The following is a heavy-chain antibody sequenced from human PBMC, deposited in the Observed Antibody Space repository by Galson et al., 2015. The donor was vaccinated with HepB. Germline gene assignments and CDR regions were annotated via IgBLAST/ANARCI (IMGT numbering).Heavy chain of an antibody. J-gene: IGHJ6*02. Sequence: SVKVSCKASGYTFTGYYMHWVRQAPGQGLEWMGWINPNSGGTNYAQKFQGRVTMTRDTSISTAYMELSRLRSDDTAVYYCARDGEPTYYYYYGMDVWGQGTTVTVSS. V-gene: IGHV1-2*02. CDR1: GYTFTGYY. CDR2: INPNSGGT. D-gene: IGHD1-26*01. CDR3: ARDGEPTYYYYYGMDV.